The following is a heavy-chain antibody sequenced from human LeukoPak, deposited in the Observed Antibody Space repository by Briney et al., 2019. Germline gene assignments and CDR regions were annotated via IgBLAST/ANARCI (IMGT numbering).Heavy chain of an antibody. CDR3: AKLIGSSSDIG. CDR2: INQDGSEK. CDR1: GFTFSSYW. D-gene: IGHD2-15*01. J-gene: IGHJ4*02. Sequence: GGSLRLSCAASGFTFSSYWMSWVRQAPGKGLEWVANINQDGSEKYYVDSVKGRFTISRDNAKNSLFLQMNGLRAEDTAVYYCAKLIGSSSDIGWGQGTLVTVSS. V-gene: IGHV3-7*03.